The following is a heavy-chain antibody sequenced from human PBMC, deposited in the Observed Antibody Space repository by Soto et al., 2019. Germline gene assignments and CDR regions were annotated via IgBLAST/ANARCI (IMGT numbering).Heavy chain of an antibody. CDR3: ARGASYSNYYYGMDV. Sequence: PSGRLCHTCTVSGGFISSSRYYCSWIRQPPGKGLEWIGNIHYSGSTYYDPSLKSRVTISVDRSKNQFSLKLSSVTAADTAVYYCARGASYSNYYYGMDVWAQGTTVTVSS. D-gene: IGHD3-10*01. CDR1: GGFISSSRYY. CDR2: IHYSGST. V-gene: IGHV4-39*07. J-gene: IGHJ6*02.